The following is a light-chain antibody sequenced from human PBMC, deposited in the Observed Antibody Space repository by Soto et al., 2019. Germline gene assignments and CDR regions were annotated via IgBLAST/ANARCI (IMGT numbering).Light chain of an antibody. V-gene: IGKV3-15*01. CDR2: GSS. CDR3: QQYNQWPIT. Sequence: EVVLTQSPATLSVSPGEGAIISCRASESVNSLLAWYQQKPGQAPRLLIYGSSTRAPDTPARFSGSGSGTQFALSIGSLQSEDFAVYYCQQYNQWPITFGQGTRLEI. CDR1: ESVNSL. J-gene: IGKJ5*01.